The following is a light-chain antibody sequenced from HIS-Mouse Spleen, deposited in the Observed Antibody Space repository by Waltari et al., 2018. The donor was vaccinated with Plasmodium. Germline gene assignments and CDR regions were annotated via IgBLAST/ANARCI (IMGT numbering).Light chain of an antibody. Sequence: SYELTQPLSVSVALGQTARITCGGNNIGRKNVHWYQQKPGQAPVLVIYRDSNRPSGIPERFSGSNSGNTATLTISRAQAGDEADYYCQVWDSSTVVFCGGTKLTVL. CDR3: QVWDSSTVV. J-gene: IGLJ2*01. CDR2: RDS. V-gene: IGLV3-9*01. CDR1: NIGRKN.